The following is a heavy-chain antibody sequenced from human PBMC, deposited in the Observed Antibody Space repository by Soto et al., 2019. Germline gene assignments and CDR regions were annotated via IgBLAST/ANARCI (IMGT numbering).Heavy chain of an antibody. CDR2: ISGSGDST. J-gene: IGHJ4*02. Sequence: VQLVESGGRLVQPGGSLRLSCAASGFTFRTYAMSWVRQAPGKGLEWVSAISGSGDSTYYADSVKGRFTISRDNSKNTLYLQMTTLRAEDTALYHCVKDHWGSYSGQGTLVTVSS. V-gene: IGHV3-23*04. CDR3: VKDHWGSY. CDR1: GFTFRTYA. D-gene: IGHD3-16*01.